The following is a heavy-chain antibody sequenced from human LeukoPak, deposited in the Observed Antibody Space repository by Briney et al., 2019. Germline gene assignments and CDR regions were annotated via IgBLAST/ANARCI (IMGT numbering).Heavy chain of an antibody. CDR2: IIPIFGTA. CDR3: ASGIVVVPAAGAFDI. V-gene: IGHV1-69*13. Sequence: ASVKVSCKASGYTFTSYGISWVRQAPGQGLEWMGGIIPIFGTANYAQKFQGRVTITADESTSTAYMELSSLRSEDTAVYYCASGIVVVPAAGAFDIWGQGTMVTVSS. J-gene: IGHJ3*02. CDR1: GYTFTSYG. D-gene: IGHD2-2*01.